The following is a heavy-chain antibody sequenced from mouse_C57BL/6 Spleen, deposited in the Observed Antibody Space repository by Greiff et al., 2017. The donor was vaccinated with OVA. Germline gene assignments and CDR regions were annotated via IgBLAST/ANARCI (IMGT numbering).Heavy chain of an antibody. D-gene: IGHD1-1*01. J-gene: IGHJ3*01. CDR1: GFSLTSYG. CDR3: AKEGDYHGWFAY. V-gene: IGHV2-5*01. CDR2: IWRGGST. Sequence: VKLQESGPGLVQPSQSLSITCTVSGFSLTSYGVHLVRQSPGKGLEWLGEIWRGGSTDYNAAFMSRLSITKANSKSQVFFKMNSLQADDTAIYYCAKEGDYHGWFAYWGQGTLVTVSA.